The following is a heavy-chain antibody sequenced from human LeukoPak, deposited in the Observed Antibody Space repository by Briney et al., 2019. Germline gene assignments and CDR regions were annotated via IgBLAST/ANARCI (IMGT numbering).Heavy chain of an antibody. CDR1: GFTVSSNC. CDR2: IYSGGST. V-gene: IGHV3-66*01. D-gene: IGHD2-21*01. CDR3: ARDHRLDY. J-gene: IGHJ4*02. Sequence: GGSLRLSCAASGFTVSSNCMSWVRQAPGKGLEWVSVIYSGGSTYYADSVKGRFTISRDNSKNTVYLQMNSLRAEDTAVYYCARDHRLDYWGQGTLVTVSS.